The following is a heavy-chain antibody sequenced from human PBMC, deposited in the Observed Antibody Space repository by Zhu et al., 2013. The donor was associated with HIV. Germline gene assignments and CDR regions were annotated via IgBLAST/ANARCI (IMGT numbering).Heavy chain of an antibody. CDR3: ARDRSTGAHYYYMDV. CDR1: GYNFIHYF. J-gene: IGHJ6*03. V-gene: IGHV1-46*01. Sequence: QVQLVQSGAEVKKPGASVKISCKASGYNFIHYFMHWVRLVPGQGLEWMGIINPNGGFTSNSDDFHDRLTMTRDTSTSTVYLELGDLKFEDTAIYYCARDRSTGAHYYYMDVWAKGTTVTVSS. CDR2: INPNGGFT. D-gene: IGHD2-2*01.